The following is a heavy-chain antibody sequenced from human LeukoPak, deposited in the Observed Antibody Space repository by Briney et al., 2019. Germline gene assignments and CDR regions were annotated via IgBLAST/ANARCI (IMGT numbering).Heavy chain of an antibody. CDR3: ARAFGDDAFDI. V-gene: IGHV3-13*01. CDR2: IGTAGDT. D-gene: IGHD3-10*01. CDR1: GFTFSSYD. Sequence: PGGSLRLSCAASGFTFSSYDMHWVRQATGKGLEWVSAIGTAGDTYYPGSVKGRFTISRENAKNSLYLQMSSLRAGDTAVYYCARAFGDDAFDIWGQGTMVTVSS. J-gene: IGHJ3*02.